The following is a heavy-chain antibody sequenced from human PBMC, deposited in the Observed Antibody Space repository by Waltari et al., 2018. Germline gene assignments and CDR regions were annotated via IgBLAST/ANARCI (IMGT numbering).Heavy chain of an antibody. CDR2: IYYSGST. V-gene: IGHV4-30-4*08. J-gene: IGHJ4*02. CDR3: ARLLRYFDWAHRGFDY. Sequence: QVQLQESGPGLVKPSQTLSLTCTVSGGSISSGAYYWSWIRQPPGKGLEWIGYIYYSGSTYYNPSLKSRVTISVDTSKNQFSLKLSSVTATDTAVYYCARLLRYFDWAHRGFDYWGQGTLVTVSS. CDR1: GGSISSGAYY. D-gene: IGHD3-9*01.